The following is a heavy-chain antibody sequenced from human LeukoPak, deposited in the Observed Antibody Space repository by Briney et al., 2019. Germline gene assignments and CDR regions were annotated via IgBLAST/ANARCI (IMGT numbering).Heavy chain of an antibody. CDR3: AKDRIGIATMVRGVGLIGY. D-gene: IGHD3-10*01. V-gene: IGHV3-33*06. J-gene: IGHJ4*02. Sequence: GRSLRLSCEASGFTFSTYGMHWVRQAPGKGLEWVAAIWYDGSNKNYADSVMGRFTISTDNSKSTLYLQMNSLRAEDTAVYYCAKDRIGIATMVRGVGLIGYWGRGTLVTVSS. CDR1: GFTFSTYG. CDR2: IWYDGSNK.